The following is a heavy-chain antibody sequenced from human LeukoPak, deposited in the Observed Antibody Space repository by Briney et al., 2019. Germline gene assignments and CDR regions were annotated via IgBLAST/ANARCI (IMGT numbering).Heavy chain of an antibody. CDR3: ARVKAPATNWFDP. V-gene: IGHV4-39*07. D-gene: IGHD2-2*01. J-gene: IGHJ5*02. CDR2: IYYSGST. Sequence: SETLSLTCTVSGGSISSSSYYWGWIRQPPGKGLEWIGSIYYSGSTYYNPSLKSRVTISVDTSKNQFSLKLSSVTAADTAVYYCARVKAPATNWFDPWGQGTLVTVSS. CDR1: GGSISSSSYY.